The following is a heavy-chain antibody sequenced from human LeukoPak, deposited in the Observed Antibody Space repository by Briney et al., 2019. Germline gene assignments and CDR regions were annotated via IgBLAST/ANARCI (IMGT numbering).Heavy chain of an antibody. J-gene: IGHJ4*02. CDR3: AKARSSWAGYFDS. V-gene: IGHV3-23*01. D-gene: IGHD2-2*01. Sequence: GGSLRLSCAGSGFMFNMYALSWVRQAPGKGLEWVSGITTRGGNIYYADSVRGRFTVSRDNSHNTLYLQMNSLRAEDTAIYYCAKARSSWAGYFDSWGQGMLVIVS. CDR1: GFMFNMYA. CDR2: ITTRGGNI.